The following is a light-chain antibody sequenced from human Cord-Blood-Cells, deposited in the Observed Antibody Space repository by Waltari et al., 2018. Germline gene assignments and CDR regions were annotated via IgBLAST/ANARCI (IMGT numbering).Light chain of an antibody. CDR2: EDN. J-gene: IGLJ3*02. Sequence: NFMLTQPHSVSESPGKTVTISCTRSSGSIASNYVQWSQQRPGSAPTTVIYEDNQRHSGVPDRFSGSIDSSSNSASLTISGLKTEDEADYYCQSYDSSNLWVFGGGTKLTVL. CDR3: QSYDSSNLWV. V-gene: IGLV6-57*03. CDR1: SGSIASNY.